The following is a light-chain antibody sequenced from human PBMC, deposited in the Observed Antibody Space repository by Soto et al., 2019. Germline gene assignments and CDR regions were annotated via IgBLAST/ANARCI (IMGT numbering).Light chain of an antibody. Sequence: EIVLTQSPGTLSLSPGERATLSCRASQSGSSSYLAWYRQKPGQAPRLLIYGASSRATGIPDRFSGSGSGTDFTLTISRLEPADFAVYYCQLYGSSPPLTFGGGTKVEIK. CDR2: GAS. J-gene: IGKJ4*01. CDR1: QSGSSSY. CDR3: QLYGSSPPLT. V-gene: IGKV3-20*01.